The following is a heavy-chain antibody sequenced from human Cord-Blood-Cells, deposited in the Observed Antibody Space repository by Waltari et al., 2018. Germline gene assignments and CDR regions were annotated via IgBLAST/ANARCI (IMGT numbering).Heavy chain of an antibody. V-gene: IGHV4-34*01. D-gene: IGHD3-22*01. CDR2: INHSGST. CDR1: GGSFRGYY. CDR3: ARRRLYDSSGYYYYYYYMDV. J-gene: IGHJ6*03. Sequence: QVQLQQWGAGLLKPSETLSLTCAVYGGSFRGYYWSWIRPPPGEGREWIGEINHSGSTNYNPSLKSRVTISVDTSKNQFSLKLSSVTAADTAVYYCARRRLYDSSGYYYYYYYMDVWGKGTTVTVSS.